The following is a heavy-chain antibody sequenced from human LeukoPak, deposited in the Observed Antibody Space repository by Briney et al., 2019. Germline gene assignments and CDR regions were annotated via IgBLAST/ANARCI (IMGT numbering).Heavy chain of an antibody. V-gene: IGHV3-7*01. D-gene: IGHD3-22*01. Sequence: GGSLRLSCAVSGLTLSRYWMTWVRQAPGKGVEWVANIKEEGSEKYYVDSVKGRFTISRDNAKNSLYLQMNSLRVEDTAVYYCARDPPGNYYDGSGYYSWGQGTLVTVSS. CDR1: GLTLSRYW. CDR3: ARDPPGNYYDGSGYYS. CDR2: IKEEGSEK. J-gene: IGHJ5*02.